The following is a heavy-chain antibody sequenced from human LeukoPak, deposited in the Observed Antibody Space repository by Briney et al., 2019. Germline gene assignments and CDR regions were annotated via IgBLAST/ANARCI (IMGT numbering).Heavy chain of an antibody. D-gene: IGHD3/OR15-3a*01. CDR2: ISAYNGNT. CDR1: GYTFTSYG. V-gene: IGHV1-18*01. CDR3: AREGGQLDAAGINWFDP. Sequence: ASVKVSCKASGYTFTSYGISWVRQAPGQGLEWMGWISAYNGNTNYAQKFQGRITMTTDTSTSTAYMELRSLRSDETAVYYCAREGGQLDAAGINWFDPWGQGTLVTVSS. J-gene: IGHJ5*02.